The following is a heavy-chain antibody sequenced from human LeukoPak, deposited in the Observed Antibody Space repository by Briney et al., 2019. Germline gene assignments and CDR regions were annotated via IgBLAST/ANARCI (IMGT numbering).Heavy chain of an antibody. D-gene: IGHD3-9*01. CDR3: AKGRLVGNFDSLHDY. Sequence: PGGSLRLSCAASGFTFSHYGMHWVRQAPGKGLEWVAFIRSDGSNKRYADSVKGRFTISRDNSENTLYVQMNRLRPEDTAVYYCAKGRLVGNFDSLHDYWGQGNLVTVSS. CDR2: IRSDGSNK. V-gene: IGHV3-30*02. J-gene: IGHJ4*02. CDR1: GFTFSHYG.